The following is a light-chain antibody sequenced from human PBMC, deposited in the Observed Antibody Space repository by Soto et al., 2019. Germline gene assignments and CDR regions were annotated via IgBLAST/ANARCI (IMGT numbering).Light chain of an antibody. J-gene: IGKJ4*01. CDR1: QSGSSSF. Sequence: ESVLIQSPGTLSCSPGERATLSCRASQSGSSSFLAWYQQKTGQAPRLLIYGASNRATGIPDRFSGSGSGTEFTLTITRLEPEDVSVSYCPHYGSSHLTFGGGTKVEIK. CDR3: PHYGSSHLT. CDR2: GAS. V-gene: IGKV3-20*01.